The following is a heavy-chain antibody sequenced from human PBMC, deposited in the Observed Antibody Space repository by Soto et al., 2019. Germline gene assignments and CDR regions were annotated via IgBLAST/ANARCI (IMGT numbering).Heavy chain of an antibody. Sequence: GGSLRLSCTASGFTFGDYAMSWFRQAPGKGLEWVGFIRSKAYGGTTEYAASVKGRFTISRDDSKSIAYLQMNSLKTEDTAVYYCTREGGDSSSWYILWGQGTLVTVSS. D-gene: IGHD6-13*01. CDR1: GFTFGDYA. CDR2: IRSKAYGGTT. V-gene: IGHV3-49*03. J-gene: IGHJ4*02. CDR3: TREGGDSSSWYIL.